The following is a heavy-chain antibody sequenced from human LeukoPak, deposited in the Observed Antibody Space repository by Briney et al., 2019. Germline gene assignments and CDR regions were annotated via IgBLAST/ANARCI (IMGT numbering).Heavy chain of an antibody. Sequence: GGSLRLSCAASGFTFTTYAMHWVRQAPGKGLEWVAFISYDGNNKYYADSVKGRFTISRDNSKNTLSLQMNTLRPEDTAVYYCARDLIHTTTEDYWGQGTLVTVSS. CDR1: GFTFTTYA. V-gene: IGHV3-30*04. D-gene: IGHD1-26*01. J-gene: IGHJ4*02. CDR2: ISYDGNNK. CDR3: ARDLIHTTTEDY.